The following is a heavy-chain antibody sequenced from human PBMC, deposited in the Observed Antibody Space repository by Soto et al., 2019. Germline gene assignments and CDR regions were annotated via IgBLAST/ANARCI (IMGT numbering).Heavy chain of an antibody. CDR3: AKDHHYDFWSGYYTGLGMFDY. V-gene: IGHV3-23*01. CDR1: GFTFSSYA. D-gene: IGHD3-3*01. J-gene: IGHJ4*02. Sequence: GGSLRLSCAASGFTFSSYAMSWVRQAPGKGLEWVSAISGSGGGTYYADSVKGRFTISRDNSKNTLYLQMNSLRAEDTAVYYCAKDHHYDFWSGYYTGLGMFDYWGQGTLVTVSS. CDR2: ISGSGGGT.